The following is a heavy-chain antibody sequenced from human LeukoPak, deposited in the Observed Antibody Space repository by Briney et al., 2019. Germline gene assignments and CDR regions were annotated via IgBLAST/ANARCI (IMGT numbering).Heavy chain of an antibody. J-gene: IGHJ5*02. D-gene: IGHD1-26*01. Sequence: GAPLKISCKGSGSRFTNYWIGWVRQMPGKGLEWMGIIFPGDSDTRYSPSFQGQVTISADKSISTAYLQWSSLKASDTAMYYCTRLLYSGSSWFDPWGQGTLVTVSS. CDR1: GSRFTNYW. CDR2: IFPGDSDT. V-gene: IGHV5-51*01. CDR3: TRLLYSGSSWFDP.